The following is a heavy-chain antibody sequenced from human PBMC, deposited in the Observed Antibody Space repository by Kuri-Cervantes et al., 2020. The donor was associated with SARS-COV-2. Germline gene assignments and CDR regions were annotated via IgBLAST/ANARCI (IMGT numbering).Heavy chain of an antibody. J-gene: IGHJ6*03. V-gene: IGHV4-30-4*08. CDR1: GGPIRGGAYY. D-gene: IGHD3-3*01. Sequence: PLSSTWPLSGGPIRGGAYYGSWIRQPPGKGLEWIGYIYYGGSTYYNPCIKSRVTISAATSKNQFSLELSSVTAADTAVYYCARAIPCRDFWSGYSQNYYYYMDVWGKGTTVTVSS. CDR3: ARAIPCRDFWSGYSQNYYYYMDV. CDR2: IYYGGST.